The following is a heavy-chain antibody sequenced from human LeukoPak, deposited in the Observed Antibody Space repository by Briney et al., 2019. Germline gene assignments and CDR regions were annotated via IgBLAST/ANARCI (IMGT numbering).Heavy chain of an antibody. CDR2: ISYDGSNK. V-gene: IGHV3-30*04. CDR1: GFTFSSYA. D-gene: IGHD5-12*01. CDR3: ARLSIQWTPEMYYFDY. J-gene: IGHJ4*02. Sequence: PGKSLRLSCAASGFTFSSYAMHWVRHAPGKGLEWVAVISYDGSNKNYAGSLKGRFTISRDNSKNTLYLQMNSLRPEDTAIYYCARLSIQWTPEMYYFDYWGQGTLVTVSS.